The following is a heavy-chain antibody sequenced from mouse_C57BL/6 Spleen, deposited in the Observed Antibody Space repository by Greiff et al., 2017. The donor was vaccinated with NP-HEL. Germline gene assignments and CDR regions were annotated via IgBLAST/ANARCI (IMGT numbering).Heavy chain of an antibody. Sequence: VKLMESGPGLVAPSQSLSITCTVSGFSLTSYGVHWVRQPPGKGLEWLVVIWSDGSTTYNSALKSRLSISKDNSKSQVFLKMNSLQTDDTAMYYCARHYYYGSSGYAMDYWGQGTSVTVSS. J-gene: IGHJ4*01. V-gene: IGHV2-6-1*01. D-gene: IGHD1-1*01. CDR3: ARHYYYGSSGYAMDY. CDR1: GFSLTSYG. CDR2: IWSDGST.